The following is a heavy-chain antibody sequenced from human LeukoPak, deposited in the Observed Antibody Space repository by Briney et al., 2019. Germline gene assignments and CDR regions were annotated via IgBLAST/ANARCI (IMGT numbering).Heavy chain of an antibody. D-gene: IGHD6-13*01. CDR2: INPSGGST. V-gene: IGHV1-46*01. Sequence: ASVKVSCKASGYTFTSYYMHWVRQAPGQGLEWMGIINPSGGSTSYAQKFQGRVTMTRDTSTSTVYMELSSLRSEDTAVYYCARVAAAGTPFYWFDPWGQGTLVTISS. CDR3: ARVAAAGTPFYWFDP. J-gene: IGHJ5*02. CDR1: GYTFTSYY.